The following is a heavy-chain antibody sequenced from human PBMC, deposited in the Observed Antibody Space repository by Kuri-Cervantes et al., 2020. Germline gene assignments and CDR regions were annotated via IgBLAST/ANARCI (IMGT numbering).Heavy chain of an antibody. CDR1: GGSISSGGYY. CDR3: ARGSIPGSGYYTEYYFDY. Sequence: LRLSCTVSGGSISSGGYYWSWIRQHPGKGPEWIGYIYYSGSTYYNPSLKSRVTISVDTSKNQFSLKLSSVTAADTAVYYCARGSIPGSGYYTEYYFDYWGQGTLVTVSS. D-gene: IGHD3-3*01. CDR2: IYYSGST. J-gene: IGHJ4*02. V-gene: IGHV4-31*03.